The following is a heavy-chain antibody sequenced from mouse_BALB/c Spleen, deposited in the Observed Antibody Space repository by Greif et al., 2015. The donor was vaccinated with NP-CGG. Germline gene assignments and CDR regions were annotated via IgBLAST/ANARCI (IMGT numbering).Heavy chain of an antibody. CDR3: ARADYDGYTYWYFDV. J-gene: IGHJ1*01. D-gene: IGHD2-3*01. V-gene: IGHV1-9*01. CDR1: GYTFSSYW. Sequence: AQLQQSGAELMKPGASVKISCKATGYTFSSYWIEWVKQRPGHGLEWIGEILPGSGSTNYNEKFKGKATFTADTSSNTAYMQLSSLTSEDSAVYYCARADYDGYTYWYFDVWGAGTTVTVSS. CDR2: ILPGSGST.